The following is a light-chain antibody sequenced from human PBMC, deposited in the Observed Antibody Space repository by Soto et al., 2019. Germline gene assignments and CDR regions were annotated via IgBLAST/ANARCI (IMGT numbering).Light chain of an antibody. CDR1: QSVSSY. CDR3: PQYGSSPPWT. Sequence: EIVLTQSPGTLSLSPGERATLSCRASQSVSSYLAWYQQKPGQAPRLLIYGASSRATGIPDRFSGSGSGTDFTLTISRLEPEDFAVYYCPQYGSSPPWTFGQGTKVEIK. J-gene: IGKJ1*01. V-gene: IGKV3-20*01. CDR2: GAS.